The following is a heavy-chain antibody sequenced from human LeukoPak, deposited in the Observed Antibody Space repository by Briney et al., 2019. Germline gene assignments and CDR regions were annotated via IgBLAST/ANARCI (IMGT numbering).Heavy chain of an antibody. V-gene: IGHV3-21*01. CDR1: GFPFNAYW. J-gene: IGHJ4*02. CDR3: ARGYSSSSADY. Sequence: PGGSLRLSCAASGFPFNAYWMTWVRQAPGKGLEWVSSISSSSSYIYYADSVKGRFTISRDNAKNSLYLQMNSLRAEDTAVYYCARGYSSSSADYWGQGTLVTVSS. CDR2: ISSSSSYI. D-gene: IGHD6-6*01.